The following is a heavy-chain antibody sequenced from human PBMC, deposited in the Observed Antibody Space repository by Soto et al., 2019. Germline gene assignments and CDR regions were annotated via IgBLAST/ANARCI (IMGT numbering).Heavy chain of an antibody. CDR3: ARFASGKSAST. V-gene: IGHV3-7*05. CDR1: GFTFSDYW. D-gene: IGHD5-12*01. CDR2: IKYDGSEE. Sequence: EVQVVESGGGLVQPGGSLRLSCAGSGFTFSDYWMSWARQAPGKGLEWVANIKYDGSEEYYVDSVRGRFTISRDNAMNSLHLQMNSLRADGTAVYYCARFASGKSASTWGQGTLVTVSS. J-gene: IGHJ5*02.